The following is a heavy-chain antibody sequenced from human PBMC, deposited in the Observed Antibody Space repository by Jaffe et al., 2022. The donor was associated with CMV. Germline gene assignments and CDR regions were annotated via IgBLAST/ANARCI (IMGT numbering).Heavy chain of an antibody. V-gene: IGHV4-39*01. CDR2: IYYSGST. D-gene: IGHD2-8*01. CDR1: GGSISSSSYY. Sequence: QLQLQESGPGLVKPSETLSLTCTVSGGSISSSSYYWGWIRQPPGKGLEWIGSIYYSGSTYYNPSLKSRVTISVDTSKNQFSLKLSSVTAADTAVYYCARHTGLVVYAMFDPWGQGTLVTVSS. CDR3: ARHTGLVVYAMFDP. J-gene: IGHJ5*02.